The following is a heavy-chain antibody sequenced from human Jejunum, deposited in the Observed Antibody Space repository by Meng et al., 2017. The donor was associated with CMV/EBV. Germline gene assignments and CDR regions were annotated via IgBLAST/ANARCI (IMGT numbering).Heavy chain of an antibody. CDR1: TTQG. V-gene: IGHV1-18*01. J-gene: IGHJ3*02. D-gene: IGHD2-2*01. CDR3: ATDFGWIGVAPAGIAIDN. Sequence: TTQGISWVRQAHGEGIEWMGWSSTYNGDTNFAQKFQGTVTMTTDTSTSTAYMELRSLRSDDTAVYYCATDFGWIGVAPAGIAIDNWGQGTMVTVSS. CDR2: SSTYNGDT.